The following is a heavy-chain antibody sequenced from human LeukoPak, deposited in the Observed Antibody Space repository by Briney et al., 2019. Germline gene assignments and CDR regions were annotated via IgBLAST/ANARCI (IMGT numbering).Heavy chain of an antibody. Sequence: GGSLRLSCSASRFTFSSYTMNWVRQAPGKGLEWVSSIDPSSTYIYYADSVKGRFTISRDNAQNSLYLQMNSLRAEDTAVYYCARVVAATLLTETEFDPWGQGTLVTVSS. CDR2: IDPSSTYI. CDR1: RFTFSSYT. J-gene: IGHJ5*02. D-gene: IGHD2-15*01. CDR3: ARVVAATLLTETEFDP. V-gene: IGHV3-21*04.